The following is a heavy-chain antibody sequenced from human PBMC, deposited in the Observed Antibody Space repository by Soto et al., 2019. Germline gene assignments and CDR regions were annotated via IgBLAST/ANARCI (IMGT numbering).Heavy chain of an antibody. CDR2: INWNGGST. Sequence: GGSLRLSCAASGFTFDDYGMSWVRQAPGKGLEWVSGINWNGGSTGYADSVKGRFTISRDNSKNTLYMQMNSLRAEDTAVYYCAKRPLSIITFDYWGLGTLVTVSS. J-gene: IGHJ4*02. V-gene: IGHV3-20*04. CDR1: GFTFDDYG. CDR3: AKRPLSIITFDY. D-gene: IGHD3-22*01.